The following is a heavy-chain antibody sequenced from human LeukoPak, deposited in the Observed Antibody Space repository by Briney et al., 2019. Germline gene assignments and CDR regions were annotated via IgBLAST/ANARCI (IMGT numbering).Heavy chain of an antibody. CDR1: GGSFSGYY. Sequence: SETLSLTCAVYGGSFSGYYWSWIRQPPGKGLEWIGEINHSGSTNYNPSHKSRVTISVDTSKNQFSLKLSSVTAADTAVYYCARLGSSGWYYFDYWGQGTLVTVSS. D-gene: IGHD6-19*01. CDR2: INHSGST. V-gene: IGHV4-34*01. J-gene: IGHJ4*02. CDR3: ARLGSSGWYYFDY.